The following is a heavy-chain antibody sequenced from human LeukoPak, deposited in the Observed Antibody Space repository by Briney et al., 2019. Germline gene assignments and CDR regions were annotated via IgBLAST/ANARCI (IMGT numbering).Heavy chain of an antibody. V-gene: IGHV3-48*01. CDR2: ISGPGTMI. D-gene: IGHD1/OR15-1a*01. CDR3: GRIAINANNGMDV. Sequence: GGSLRLSCAASGFTFSSYSMTWVRQAPGKGLEWISYISGPGTMIFYADSGQGRFTTSRDNAKNSLYLQMNSLRTEDTAVYYCGRIAINANNGMDVWGQGTTVTVSS. J-gene: IGHJ6*02. CDR1: GFTFSSYS.